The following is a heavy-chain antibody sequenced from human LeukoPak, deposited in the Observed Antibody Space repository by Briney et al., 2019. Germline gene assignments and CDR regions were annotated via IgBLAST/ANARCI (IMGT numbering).Heavy chain of an antibody. D-gene: IGHD5-18*01. V-gene: IGHV6-1*01. CDR1: GDSVSSNSAA. J-gene: IGHJ4*02. CDR2: TYYRSKWYN. Sequence: SQTLSLTCAISGDSVSSNSAAWNWIRQSPSRGLEWLGRTYYRSKWYNDYAVSVKSRITINPDASKNQFSLQLKSVTPEDTAVYYCVRTPFSVDIAIFGGQGILVTVSS. CDR3: VRTPFSVDIAIF.